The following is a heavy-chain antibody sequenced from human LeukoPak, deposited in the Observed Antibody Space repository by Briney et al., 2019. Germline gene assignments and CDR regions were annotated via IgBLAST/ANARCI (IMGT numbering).Heavy chain of an antibody. Sequence: SSETLSLTCSVSSASMRSYFWTWIRQPAGKGLEWIGLVYTTGSIKYNPSLKSRVTMSVDMSKSQFSLRLSSVTAADTAVYYCARRTMVAGTNWFDPWGQGTLVTVSS. CDR3: ARRTMVAGTNWFDP. V-gene: IGHV4-4*07. CDR2: VYTTGSI. CDR1: SASMRSYF. D-gene: IGHD6-19*01. J-gene: IGHJ5*02.